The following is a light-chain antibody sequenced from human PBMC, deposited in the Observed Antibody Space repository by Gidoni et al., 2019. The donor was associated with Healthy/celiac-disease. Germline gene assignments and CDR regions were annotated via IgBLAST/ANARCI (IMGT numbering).Light chain of an antibody. CDR3: QQYDNLPLA. V-gene: IGKV1-33*01. J-gene: IGKJ5*01. CDR1: QDISNH. Sequence: DIQMTQSPSSLSASVGDRVTITCQASQDISNHLNWYQQKPGKAPKLLIYDASNLETGVPSRFSGSGSGTDFTFTISSLQPEDIATYYCQQYDNLPLAFGQXTRLEIK. CDR2: DAS.